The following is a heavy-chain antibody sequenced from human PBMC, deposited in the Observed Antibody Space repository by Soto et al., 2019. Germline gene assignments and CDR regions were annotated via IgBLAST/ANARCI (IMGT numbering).Heavy chain of an antibody. CDR1: GYTFATYG. V-gene: IGHV1-18*01. Sequence: QVQLVQSGAEVKKPGASVKVSCRASGYTFATYGISWVRQAPGQGLEWMGWISVYNGDTNYAQKFQGRVPLNTDTSTSTAYMEVRGLRSDDTAVYYCARDRVAVRPGWFDPWGQGTLVTVSS. D-gene: IGHD6-6*01. CDR2: ISVYNGDT. CDR3: ARDRVAVRPGWFDP. J-gene: IGHJ5*02.